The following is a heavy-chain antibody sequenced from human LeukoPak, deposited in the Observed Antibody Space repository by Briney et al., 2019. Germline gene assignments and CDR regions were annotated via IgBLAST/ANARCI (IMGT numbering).Heavy chain of an antibody. CDR1: GFTVSSNY. D-gene: IGHD2/OR15-2a*01. Sequence: PGGSLRLSCAASGFTVSSNYMSWVRQAPGKGLEWVSVIYSGGSTYYADSVKGRFTISRDNSKNTLYLQMNSLRAEDTAVYHCARDSHSMRYGMDVWGQGTTVTVSS. V-gene: IGHV3-66*02. CDR2: IYSGGST. J-gene: IGHJ6*02. CDR3: ARDSHSMRYGMDV.